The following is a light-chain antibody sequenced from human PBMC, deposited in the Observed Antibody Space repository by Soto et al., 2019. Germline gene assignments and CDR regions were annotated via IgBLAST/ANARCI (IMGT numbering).Light chain of an antibody. CDR3: SSYTRNSTLV. V-gene: IGLV2-14*01. CDR2: EVS. J-gene: IGLJ2*01. Sequence: QSALTQPASVSGSPGQSITISCTGTXSDVGGYNYVSWYQQHPGKAPKLMIYEVSNRPSGVSNRFSGSKSGNTASLTISGLQAEDEADYYCSSYTRNSTLVFGGGTKVTVL. CDR1: XSDVGGYNY.